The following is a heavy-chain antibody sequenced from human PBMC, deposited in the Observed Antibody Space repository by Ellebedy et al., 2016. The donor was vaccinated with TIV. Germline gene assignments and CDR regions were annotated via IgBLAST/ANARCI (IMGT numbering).Heavy chain of an antibody. J-gene: IGHJ4*02. Sequence: GSLRLXCTVSGYSISSGYYWGWIRQPPGKGLEWIGSIYHSGSTYYNPSLKSRVTISIDKAKNQFSLKMNSVTAADTAVYYCASDYGSGFFEYWGQGTLVIVSP. D-gene: IGHD3-10*01. CDR1: GYSISSGYY. CDR2: IYHSGST. V-gene: IGHV4-38-2*02. CDR3: ASDYGSGFFEY.